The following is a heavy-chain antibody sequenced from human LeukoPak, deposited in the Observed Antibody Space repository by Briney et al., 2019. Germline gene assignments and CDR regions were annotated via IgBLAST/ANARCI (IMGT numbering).Heavy chain of an antibody. CDR1: GFTFSSYA. Sequence: GGSLRLSCAASGFTFSSYAMSWVRQAPGKGLEWVSAISGSGGSTYYADSVKGRFTISRDNAKNSLYLQMNSLRAEDTAVYYCARDGAISGYCTNGVCYNDAFDIWGQGTMVTVSS. J-gene: IGHJ3*02. D-gene: IGHD2-8*01. CDR3: ARDGAISGYCTNGVCYNDAFDI. CDR2: ISGSGGST. V-gene: IGHV3-23*01.